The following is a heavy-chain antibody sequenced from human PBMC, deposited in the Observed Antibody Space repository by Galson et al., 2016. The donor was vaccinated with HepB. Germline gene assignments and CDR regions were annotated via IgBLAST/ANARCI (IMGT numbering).Heavy chain of an antibody. Sequence: SLRLSCAASGFTFSSYWMMWVRQAPGKGLEWVASINQDGSEKLFVDSVRGRFTISRENAKNSLYLQMSSLRVEDTALYYCAGDILREVGVHWGQGTLVTVSS. J-gene: IGHJ4*02. V-gene: IGHV3-7*04. D-gene: IGHD1-26*01. CDR2: INQDGSEK. CDR3: AGDILREVGVH. CDR1: GFTFSSYW.